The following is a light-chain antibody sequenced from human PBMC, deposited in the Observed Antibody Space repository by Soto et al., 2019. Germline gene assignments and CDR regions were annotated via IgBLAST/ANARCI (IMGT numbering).Light chain of an antibody. Sequence: DVQMTQSPSSLSASVGDTVTITCRASQSITSHLNWYQQKAGRDPKLLIYAASTLQGGVPSRFSGSGSGTHFTLTISSLQPEDFAAYYCQQGYSTPWTFGQGTKVEI. CDR3: QQGYSTPWT. CDR1: QSITSH. CDR2: AAS. V-gene: IGKV1-39*01. J-gene: IGKJ1*01.